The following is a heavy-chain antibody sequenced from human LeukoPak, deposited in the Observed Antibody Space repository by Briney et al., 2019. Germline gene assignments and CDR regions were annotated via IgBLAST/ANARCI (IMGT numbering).Heavy chain of an antibody. J-gene: IGHJ6*02. V-gene: IGHV3-48*04. CDR3: ARVGVGYYYYGMDV. Sequence: GGSLRLSCAASGFTFSSYWMHWVRQAPGKGLEWVSYISSSGSTIYYAGSVKGRFTISRDNAKNSLYLQMNSLRAEDTAVYYCARVGVGYYYYGMDVWGQGTTVTVSS. D-gene: IGHD2-8*01. CDR1: GFTFSSYW. CDR2: ISSSGSTI.